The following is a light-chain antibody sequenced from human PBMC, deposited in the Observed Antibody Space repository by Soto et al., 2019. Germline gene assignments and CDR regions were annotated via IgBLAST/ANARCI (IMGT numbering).Light chain of an antibody. Sequence: QSVLTQPPSVSAAPGQKVTISCSGSSSNIGNNYVSWYQQLPGTAPKLLIYDSNKRPSGIPDRFSGSTSGTSATLGITGLQTGDEADYYCGTWDSALSTVIFGGGPKLTVL. CDR3: GTWDSALSTVI. J-gene: IGLJ2*01. CDR2: DSN. V-gene: IGLV1-51*01. CDR1: SSNIGNNY.